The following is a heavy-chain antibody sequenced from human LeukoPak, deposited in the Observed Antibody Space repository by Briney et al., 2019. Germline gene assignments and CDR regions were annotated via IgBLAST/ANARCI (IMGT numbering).Heavy chain of an antibody. V-gene: IGHV3-7*03. D-gene: IGHD2-15*01. CDR2: MKGDGSEI. CDR3: ARDLGWLLLDY. CDR1: EFIFSNYW. J-gene: IGHJ4*02. Sequence: GESLRLSCAASEFIFSNYWMDWVRQVPGKGLEWVANMKGDGSEIYYVDSVKGRFTISRDNAKNSLYLQMNNLRAEDTAIYYCARDLGWLLLDYWGQGTLVTVSS.